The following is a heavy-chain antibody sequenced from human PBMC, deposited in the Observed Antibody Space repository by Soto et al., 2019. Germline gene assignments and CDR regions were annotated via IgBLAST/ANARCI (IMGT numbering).Heavy chain of an antibody. CDR2: IKQDGSEK. CDR3: ASVNLRFSYGSGV. Sequence: GGSLRLSCAASGFTFSSYWMSWVRQAPGKGLEWVANIKQDGSEKYYVDSVKGRFTISRDNAKNLLYLQMNSLRAEDTAVYFCASVNLRFSYGSGVWGQGTTVTVSS. D-gene: IGHD3-3*01. V-gene: IGHV3-7*01. J-gene: IGHJ6*02. CDR1: GFTFSSYW.